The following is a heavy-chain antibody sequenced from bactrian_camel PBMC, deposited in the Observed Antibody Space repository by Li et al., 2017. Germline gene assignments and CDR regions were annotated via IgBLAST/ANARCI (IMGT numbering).Heavy chain of an antibody. Sequence: SCAYSGDTYSLNCLGWFRQAPGMEREQVAVFRYTFGRTTYYADSVKGRFTISRDDAKNTLYLQMDSLKTEDTAVYICATQDTVDTYCRGGRCADALPPYPGPGYWGQGTQVTVS. CDR3: ATQDTVDTYCRGGRCADALPPYPGPGY. V-gene: IGHV3S54*01. CDR2: FRYTFGRTT. J-gene: IGHJ6*01. D-gene: IGHD7*01. CDR1: GDTYSLNC.